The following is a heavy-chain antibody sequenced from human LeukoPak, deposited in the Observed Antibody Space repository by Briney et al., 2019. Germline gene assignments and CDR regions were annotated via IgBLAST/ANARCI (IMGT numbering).Heavy chain of an antibody. V-gene: IGHV4-38-2*02. CDR3: ARHRAAAGTPHFDY. CDR1: GYSISSGYY. J-gene: IGHJ4*02. Sequence: PSETLSLTCTVSGYSISSGYYWGWIRQPPGKGLEWIGSIYHSGSTYYNPSLKSRVTISVDTSKNQFSLKLSSVTAADTAVYYCARHRAAAGTPHFDYWGQGTLVTVSS. D-gene: IGHD6-13*01. CDR2: IYHSGST.